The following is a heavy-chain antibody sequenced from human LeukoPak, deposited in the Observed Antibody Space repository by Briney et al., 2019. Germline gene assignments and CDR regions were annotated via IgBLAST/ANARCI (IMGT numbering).Heavy chain of an antibody. CDR1: GFSFKLYW. V-gene: IGHV3-74*01. Sequence: GGSLRLSCAASGFSFKLYWMHWVRQAPGRGPVWVSRINDDGSSTTYADSVRGRFTISRDDAKNMLFLQMNSLRGEDTAVYYCVRGGPSTWSWGQGTLVTVSS. D-gene: IGHD2-15*01. J-gene: IGHJ5*02. CDR2: INDDGSST. CDR3: VRGGPSTWS.